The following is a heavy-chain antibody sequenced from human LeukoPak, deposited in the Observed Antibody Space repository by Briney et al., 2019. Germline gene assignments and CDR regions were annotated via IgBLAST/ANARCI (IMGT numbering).Heavy chain of an antibody. CDR3: ARAGVLRFLEWIYGMDV. J-gene: IGHJ6*02. CDR1: GFTFSSYS. Sequence: KTGGSLRLSCAASGFTFSSYSMNWVRQAPGKGLEWVSSISSSSSYIYYADSVKGRFTISRDNAKNSLYLQMNSLRAEDTAVYYCARAGVLRFLEWIYGMDVWGQGTTVTVSS. V-gene: IGHV3-21*04. D-gene: IGHD3-3*01. CDR2: ISSSSSYI.